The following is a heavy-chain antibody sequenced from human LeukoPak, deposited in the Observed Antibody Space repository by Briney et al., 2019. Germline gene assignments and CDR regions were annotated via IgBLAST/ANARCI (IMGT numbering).Heavy chain of an antibody. CDR2: IYDSGST. V-gene: IGHV4-59*01. D-gene: IGHD5-12*01. Sequence: PSETLSLTCTVSGGSISGYYWSWIRQPPGKGLEWIGYIYDSGSTNYNPSLKSRVTISVDTSKNQFSLKLSSVTAADTAVYYCARDLHYSGYDRLDYWGQGTLVTVSS. J-gene: IGHJ4*02. CDR1: GGSISGYY. CDR3: ARDLHYSGYDRLDY.